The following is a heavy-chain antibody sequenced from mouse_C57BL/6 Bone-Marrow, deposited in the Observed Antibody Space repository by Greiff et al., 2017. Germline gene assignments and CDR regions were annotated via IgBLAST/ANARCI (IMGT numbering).Heavy chain of an antibody. J-gene: IGHJ4*01. CDR1: GYTFTSYW. CDR2: INPSNGGT. CDR3: ARGSTYYSIYYAMDY. D-gene: IGHD2-5*01. Sequence: VQLQQPGTELVKPGASVKLSCKASGYTFTSYWMHWVKQRPGQGLEWIGNINPSNGGTNYNEKFKSKATLTVDKSSSTAYMQLIILTSEDSAVYYCARGSTYYSIYYAMDYWGQGTSVTVSS. V-gene: IGHV1-53*01.